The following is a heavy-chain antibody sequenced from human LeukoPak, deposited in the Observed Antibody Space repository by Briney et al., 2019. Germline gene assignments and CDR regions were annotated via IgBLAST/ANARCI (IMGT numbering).Heavy chain of an antibody. V-gene: IGHV1-18*01. J-gene: IGHJ4*02. D-gene: IGHD3-3*01. CDR1: GYTFTSYG. CDR2: ISAYNGNT. Sequence: AASVKVSCKASGYTFTSYGISWVRQAPGQGLEWMGWISAYNGNTNYAQKLQGRVTMTADTSTSTAYMELRSLRSDDTAVYYCARPRASNKNYDFLSGYRYYFDYWGQGTLVTVSS. CDR3: ARPRASNKNYDFLSGYRYYFDY.